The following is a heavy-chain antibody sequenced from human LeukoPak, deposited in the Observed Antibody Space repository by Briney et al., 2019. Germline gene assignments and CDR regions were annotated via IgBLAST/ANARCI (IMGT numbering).Heavy chain of an antibody. CDR2: ITTYNGNT. V-gene: IGHV1-18*01. J-gene: IGHJ4*02. CDR1: GYTFRDFG. D-gene: IGHD3-3*01. Sequence: ASVKVSCKASGYTFRDFGISWVRQAPGQGLEWMGWITTYNGNTNYVQKLQGRVTMTTDTSTSTAYMELRSLRSDDTAVYYCARGPYYDSWSGAGYWGQGTLVTVSS. CDR3: ARGPYYDSWSGAGY.